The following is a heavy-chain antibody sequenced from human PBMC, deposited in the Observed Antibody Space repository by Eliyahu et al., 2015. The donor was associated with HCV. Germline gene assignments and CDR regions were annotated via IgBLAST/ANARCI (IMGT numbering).Heavy chain of an antibody. D-gene: IGHD3-9*01. CDR3: AREGNYKILTGYYPFDY. J-gene: IGHJ4*02. CDR2: INEHGST. Sequence: QVQLQQWGAGLLKPSETLSLFCVVSGGSFSDYNWSWIRQSPGKGLQWIGEINEHGSTNYNPSLESRVTISMDTSNNRFSLKVASVTAADTAVYYCAREGNYKILTGYYPFDYWGQGTLVTVSS. CDR1: GGSFSDYN. V-gene: IGHV4-34*01.